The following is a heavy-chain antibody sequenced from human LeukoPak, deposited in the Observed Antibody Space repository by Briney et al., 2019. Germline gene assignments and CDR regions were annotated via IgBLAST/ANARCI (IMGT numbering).Heavy chain of an antibody. D-gene: IGHD2-2*02. CDR3: ARESQVVPAAIANWFDP. CDR2: ISSSSSTI. V-gene: IGHV3-48*01. Sequence: GGSLRLSCAASGFTFSSYSMNWVRQAPGKGLEWVSYISSSSSTIYYADSVKGRFTISRDNAKNSLYLQMNSLRAEDTAVYYCARESQVVPAAIANWFDPWGQGTLVTVSS. J-gene: IGHJ5*02. CDR1: GFTFSSYS.